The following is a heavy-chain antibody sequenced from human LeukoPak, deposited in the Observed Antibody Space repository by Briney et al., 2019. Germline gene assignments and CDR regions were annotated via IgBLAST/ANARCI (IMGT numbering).Heavy chain of an antibody. Sequence: GGSLRLSCEASGFSFTNNAMSWVRQAPGKGLEWVSSISSTSTYIYYADSVKGRFTVSRDNAKNSLFLKMNSLRAEDTAVYYCARGSGYCTTTTCPGWFDPWGQGTLVTVSS. V-gene: IGHV3-21*06. CDR1: GFSFTNNA. CDR2: ISSTSTYI. D-gene: IGHD2-2*01. CDR3: ARGSGYCTTTTCPGWFDP. J-gene: IGHJ5*02.